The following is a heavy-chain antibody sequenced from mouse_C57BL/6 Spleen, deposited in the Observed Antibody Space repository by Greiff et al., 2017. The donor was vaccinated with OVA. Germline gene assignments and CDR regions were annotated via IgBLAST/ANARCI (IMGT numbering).Heavy chain of an antibody. CDR2: IWGVGST. V-gene: IGHV2-6*01. CDR3: ATSTVNYAMDY. CDR1: GFSLTSYG. D-gene: IGHD1-1*01. J-gene: IGHJ4*01. Sequence: VKLVESGPGLVAPSQSLSITCTVSGFSLTSYGVDWVRQSPGKGLEWLGVIWGVGSTNYNSALKSRLSISKDNSKSQVFLKMNSLQTDDTAMYYCATSTVNYAMDYWGQGTSVTVSS.